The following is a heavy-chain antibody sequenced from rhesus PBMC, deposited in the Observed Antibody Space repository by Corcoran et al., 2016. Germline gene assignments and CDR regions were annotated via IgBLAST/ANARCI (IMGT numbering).Heavy chain of an antibody. J-gene: IGHJ4*01. CDR1: GGSISSSY. V-gene: IGHV4-169*01. CDR3: AACIAAAGTAAFDY. D-gene: IGHD6-25*01. Sequence: QLQLQESGPGLVKPSETLSVTCAVSGGSISSSYWSWIRQAPGQGLEWIGYIYGRGSSTNDNPSLKSRVTLSVDTSKNQLSLKLSSVTAADTAVYYCAACIAAAGTAAFDYWGQGVLVTVSS. CDR2: IYGRGSST.